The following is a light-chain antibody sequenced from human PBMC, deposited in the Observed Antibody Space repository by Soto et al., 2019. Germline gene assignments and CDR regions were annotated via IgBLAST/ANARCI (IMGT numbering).Light chain of an antibody. Sequence: AIQMTQSPSSLSASVGDRVTIICRASQGIRNDLGWYQQKPGKAPKLLIYAASSLQSGVPSRFSGSGSGTDFTLTISSLQPEDFATYYCLQDYNYSWTFGQGTKVEIK. J-gene: IGKJ1*01. CDR2: AAS. CDR3: LQDYNYSWT. CDR1: QGIRND. V-gene: IGKV1-6*01.